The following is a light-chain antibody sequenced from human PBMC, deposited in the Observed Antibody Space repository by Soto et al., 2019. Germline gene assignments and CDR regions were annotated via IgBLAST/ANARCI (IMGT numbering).Light chain of an antibody. CDR2: EIR. V-gene: IGLV2-14*01. Sequence: QSALTQPASVSGSPGQPNTISCTGSSHDVGGYNHVSWYQQHPGKAPKLRIFEIRNRPSGVSDRFSASKSGNTPSLTISGLQTEDEAVDFCSSYAISSADAFGTGTKGSV. CDR3: SSYAISSADA. J-gene: IGLJ1*01. CDR1: SHDVGGYNH.